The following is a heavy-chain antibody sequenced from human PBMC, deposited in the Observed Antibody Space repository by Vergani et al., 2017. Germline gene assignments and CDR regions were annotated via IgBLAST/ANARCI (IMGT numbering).Heavy chain of an antibody. Sequence: EVQLLESGGGLVHPGGSLRLSCAASGFTFSSYAMGWVRQAPGKGLEWLSSISGGGGSTYYGDSVRGRFTISRDNSKHTLYMQMNSLRAEDTAIYYCAKDNYDSSGYYYSGTLNFQHWGQGTLVTVSS. V-gene: IGHV3-23*01. CDR3: AKDNYDSSGYYYSGTLNFQH. CDR1: GFTFSSYA. J-gene: IGHJ1*01. CDR2: ISGGGGST. D-gene: IGHD3-22*01.